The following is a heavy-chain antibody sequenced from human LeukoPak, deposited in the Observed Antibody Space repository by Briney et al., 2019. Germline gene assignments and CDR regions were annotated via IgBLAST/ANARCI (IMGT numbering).Heavy chain of an antibody. D-gene: IGHD6-13*01. CDR3: ASTDSWSFYFDY. V-gene: IGHV4-39*01. J-gene: IGHJ4*02. CDR2: IYYSGST. CDR1: GGSISSSSYY. Sequence: PSETLSLTCTVSGGSISSSSYYWGWIRQPPGKGLEWIGSIYYSGSTYYNPSLKSRVTISVDTSKNQFSLKLSSVTAADTAVYYCASTDSWSFYFDYWGQGTLVTVSS.